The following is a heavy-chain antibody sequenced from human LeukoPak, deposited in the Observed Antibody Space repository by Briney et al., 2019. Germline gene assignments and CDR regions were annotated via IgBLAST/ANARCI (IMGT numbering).Heavy chain of an antibody. J-gene: IGHJ4*02. V-gene: IGHV4-34*01. CDR2: INHSGST. D-gene: IGHD3-3*01. CDR3: ARLYDFWSGYAFDY. CDR1: GGSFSTYY. Sequence: SETLSLTCAVYGGSFSTYYWSWIRQPPGKGLEWIGEINHSGSTNYNPSLKSRVTISVDTSKNQFSLKLSSVTAADTAVYYCARLYDFWSGYAFDYWGQGTLVTVSS.